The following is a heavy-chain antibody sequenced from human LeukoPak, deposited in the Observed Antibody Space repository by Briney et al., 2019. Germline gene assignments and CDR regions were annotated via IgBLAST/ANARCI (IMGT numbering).Heavy chain of an antibody. D-gene: IGHD1-26*01. J-gene: IGHJ4*02. CDR1: GGSISSYY. Sequence: SETLSLTCTVSGGSISSYYWSWIRQPPGKGLEWIGDIYYSGSTNYNTSLKSRVTISVDTSKNQFSLRLSSVTAADTAVYYSARLASGSYGPLTPFDYWGQGTLVTVSS. CDR3: ARLASGSYGPLTPFDY. V-gene: IGHV4-59*08. CDR2: IYYSGST.